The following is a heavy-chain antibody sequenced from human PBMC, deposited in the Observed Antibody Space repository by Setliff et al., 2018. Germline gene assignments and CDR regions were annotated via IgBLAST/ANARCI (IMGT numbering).Heavy chain of an antibody. D-gene: IGHD5-12*01. CDR2: IFPGDSEA. CDR1: GYSFTSHW. V-gene: IGHV5-51*01. CDR3: ARHRVGNSGYAIPILDF. Sequence: GESLKISCSTSGYSFTSHWIGWVRQMPGKGPEWVCLIFPGDSEARYNPSFQGQITMSVDTASNTAYLEWRSLKASDTALYYCARHRVGNSGYAIPILDFWGQGALVTVSS. J-gene: IGHJ4*02.